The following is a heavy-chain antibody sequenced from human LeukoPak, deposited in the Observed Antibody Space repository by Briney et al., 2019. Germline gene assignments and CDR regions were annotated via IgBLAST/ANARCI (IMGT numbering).Heavy chain of an antibody. CDR1: GGSISSYY. D-gene: IGHD3-22*01. V-gene: IGHV4-59*01. CDR3: ARVPPGYYDSSGILDI. CDR2: IYYSGST. J-gene: IGHJ3*02. Sequence: SETLSLTCTVSGGSISSYYWSWIRQPPGKGLERIGYIYYSGSTNYNPSLKSRVTISVDTSKNQFSLKLSSVTAADTAVYYCARVPPGYYDSSGILDIWGQGTMVTVSS.